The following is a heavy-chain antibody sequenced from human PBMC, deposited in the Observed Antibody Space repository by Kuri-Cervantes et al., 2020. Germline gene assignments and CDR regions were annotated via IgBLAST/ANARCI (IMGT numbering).Heavy chain of an antibody. CDR1: GFSLRISGVG. D-gene: IGHD3-22*01. Sequence: SGPTLVKPTQTLTLTCTFSGFSLRISGVGVGWIRQPPGEALEWPALIYWDDDKRYGPSLKSRLTITKDTSKNQVVLTMTNMDPVDTATYYCAHQGLYYYDSSGYYRGGFDYWGQGTLVTVSS. CDR2: IYWDDDK. CDR3: AHQGLYYYDSSGYYRGGFDY. V-gene: IGHV2-5*05. J-gene: IGHJ4*02.